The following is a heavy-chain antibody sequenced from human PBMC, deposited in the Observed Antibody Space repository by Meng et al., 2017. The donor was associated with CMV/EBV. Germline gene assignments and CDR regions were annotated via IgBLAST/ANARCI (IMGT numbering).Heavy chain of an antibody. V-gene: IGHV4-34*01. J-gene: IGHJ5*02. CDR2: INHSGST. Sequence: VKLQQWGAGLLKPSETLSLTCAGYGGSFSGYYWSWIRQPPGKGLEWIGEINHSGSTNYNPSLKSRVTISVDTSKNQFSLKLSSVTAADTAVYYCARGGNWFDPWGQGTLVTVSS. CDR3: ARGGNWFDP. CDR1: GGSFSGYY.